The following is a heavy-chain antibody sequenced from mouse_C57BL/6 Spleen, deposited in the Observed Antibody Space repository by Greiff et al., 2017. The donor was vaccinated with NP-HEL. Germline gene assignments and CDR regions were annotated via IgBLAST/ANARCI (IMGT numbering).Heavy chain of an antibody. Sequence: QVQLQQSGAELVKPGASVKLSCKASGYTFPSYWMHWVKQRPGQGLEWIGMIHPNSGSTNYNAKFKSKATLTVDKSSSTAYMQLSSLTSEDSAVYYCARRTGTGAMDYWGQGTSVTVSS. V-gene: IGHV1-64*01. D-gene: IGHD4-1*01. J-gene: IGHJ4*01. CDR2: IHPNSGST. CDR3: ARRTGTGAMDY. CDR1: GYTFPSYW.